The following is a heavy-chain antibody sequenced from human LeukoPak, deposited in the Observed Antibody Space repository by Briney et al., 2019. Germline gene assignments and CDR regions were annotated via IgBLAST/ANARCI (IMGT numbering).Heavy chain of an antibody. Sequence: GGSLTLSCAASGFTFSGFAMSWVRRTPGKGLEWVSGISGSGDNTLYAASVKGRFTISRDNSKNTLYLEMNSLRAEDTAIYYCAKMKGHPLPKYYMDVWGQGTTVTVSS. J-gene: IGHJ6*01. CDR3: AKMKGHPLPKYYMDV. CDR2: ISGSGDNT. D-gene: IGHD1-26*01. CDR1: GFTFSGFA. V-gene: IGHV3-23*01.